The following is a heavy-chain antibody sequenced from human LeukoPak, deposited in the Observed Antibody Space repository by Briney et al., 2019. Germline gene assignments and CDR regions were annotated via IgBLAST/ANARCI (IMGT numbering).Heavy chain of an antibody. CDR2: IYYSGST. J-gene: IGHJ4*02. D-gene: IGHD2-15*01. CDR1: DGSISSGGYS. Sequence: PSETLSLTCTVSDGSISSGGYSWSWIRQHPGKGLEWIGYIYYSGSTYYNPSLKSRVTISVDTSKNQFSLKLSSVTAADTAVYYCARDCSGGSCFDYWGQGTLVTVSS. CDR3: ARDCSGGSCFDY. V-gene: IGHV4-31*03.